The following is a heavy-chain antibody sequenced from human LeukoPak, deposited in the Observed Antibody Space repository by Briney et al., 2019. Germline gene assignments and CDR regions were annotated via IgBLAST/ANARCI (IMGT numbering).Heavy chain of an antibody. J-gene: IGHJ4*02. CDR1: GFTFSSYG. CDR3: ARDRDYDFWSGYAY. V-gene: IGHV3-30*02. CDR2: IHYDGSNK. D-gene: IGHD3-3*01. Sequence: PGGSLRLSCAASGFTFSSYGMYWVRQAPGKGLEWVTFIHYDGSNKYYADSVKGRFTISRDNAKNSLYLQMNSLRAEDTAVYYCARDRDYDFWSGYAYWGQGTLVTVSS.